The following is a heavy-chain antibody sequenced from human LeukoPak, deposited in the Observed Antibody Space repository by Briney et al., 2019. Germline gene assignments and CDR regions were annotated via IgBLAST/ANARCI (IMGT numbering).Heavy chain of an antibody. CDR3: ASARYVAAATRGNWFDP. CDR1: GGSISSSSYY. D-gene: IGHD2-15*01. Sequence: SETLSLTCTVSGGSISSSSYYWGWISQPPGKGLEWIGSIYYSGSTYYNPSLKSRVTISVDTSKNQFSLKLSSVTAADTAVYYCASARYVAAATRGNWFDPWGQGTLVTVSS. J-gene: IGHJ5*02. V-gene: IGHV4-39*01. CDR2: IYYSGST.